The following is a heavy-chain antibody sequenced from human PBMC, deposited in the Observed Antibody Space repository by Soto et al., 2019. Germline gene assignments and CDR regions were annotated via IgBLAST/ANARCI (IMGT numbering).Heavy chain of an antibody. CDR2: IITILGIA. CDR1: GGTFSSYT. V-gene: IGHV1-69*02. D-gene: IGHD3-16*01. CDR3: ARGGGSDYYYYYMDV. Sequence: QVQLVQSGAEVKKPGSSVKVSCKASGGTFSSYTISWVRQAPGQGLEWMGRIITILGIANYAQKFQGRVTITADKSTSTAYMELSSLRSEDTAVYYCARGGGSDYYYYYMDVWGKGTTVTVSS. J-gene: IGHJ6*03.